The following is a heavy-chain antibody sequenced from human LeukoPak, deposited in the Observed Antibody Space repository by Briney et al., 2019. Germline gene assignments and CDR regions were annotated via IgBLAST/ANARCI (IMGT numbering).Heavy chain of an antibody. CDR1: GFSFSSYS. D-gene: IGHD1-26*01. Sequence: GGSLRLSCAASGFSFSSYSMNWVRQAPGKGLEWVSSISSSKRYIYYADSVKGRFTISRDTAKNSLYLEMTSLRAEDTAVYYCASGSPAGDYWGQGTLVTVSS. CDR2: ISSSKRYI. V-gene: IGHV3-21*01. J-gene: IGHJ4*02. CDR3: ASGSPAGDY.